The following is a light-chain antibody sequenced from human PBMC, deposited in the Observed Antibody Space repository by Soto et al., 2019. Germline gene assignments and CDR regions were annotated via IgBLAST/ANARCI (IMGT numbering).Light chain of an antibody. Sequence: QSVLTQPPSASGSPGQSVTISCTGTSSDVGGYNHVSWYQQNPGKAPKLMIYDVSKRPSGVPDRFSGSKSGNTASLTISGLQAEDEAEYYCASYAGSNNSVFGTGTKLTVL. J-gene: IGLJ1*01. CDR1: SSDVGGYNH. CDR2: DVS. CDR3: ASYAGSNNSV. V-gene: IGLV2-8*01.